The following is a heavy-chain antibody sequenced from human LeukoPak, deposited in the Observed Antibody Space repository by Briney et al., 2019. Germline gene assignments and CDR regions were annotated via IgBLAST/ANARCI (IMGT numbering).Heavy chain of an antibody. J-gene: IGHJ4*02. CDR1: GFTFDHYS. V-gene: IGHV3-43*01. CDR2: ISWDGGST. Sequence: GGSLRLPCAASGFTFDHYSMHWVRQAPGKGLEWVSLISWDGGSTYYADSVKGRFTISRDNSKNSLSLQMNSLRAEDTALYYCAKDGKNYSDYWGQGTLVTVSS. CDR3: AKDGKNYSDY.